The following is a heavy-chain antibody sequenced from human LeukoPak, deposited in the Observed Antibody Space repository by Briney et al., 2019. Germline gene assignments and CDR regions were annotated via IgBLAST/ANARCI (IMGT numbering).Heavy chain of an antibody. CDR1: GFTFSSYG. Sequence: GGSLRLSCAASGFTFSSYGMHWVRQAPGKGLEWVAVISYDGSNKYYADSVKGRFTISRDNSKNTLYLQMNSLRAEDTAVYSCAQDLLIGYYYDSSGYYWVPSPSDYWGQGTLVTVSS. CDR3: AQDLLIGYYYDSSGYYWVPSPSDY. D-gene: IGHD3-22*01. CDR2: ISYDGSNK. V-gene: IGHV3-30*18. J-gene: IGHJ4*02.